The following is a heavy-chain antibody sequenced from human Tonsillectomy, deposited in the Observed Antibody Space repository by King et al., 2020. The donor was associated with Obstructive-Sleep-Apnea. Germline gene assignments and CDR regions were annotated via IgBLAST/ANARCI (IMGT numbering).Heavy chain of an antibody. D-gene: IGHD3-22*01. V-gene: IGHV3-72*01. Sequence: VQLVESGGGLVQAGGSLRLSCAASGFTFSDYYMDWVRQAPGKGLEWVGRIKNKAQSNTTQYAASVKVRVTISRDDSKNSLYLQLRFMKSDDTAVYFCARTKYYDTTGYHSDSWGRGTLVTVSS. CDR3: ARTKYYDTTGYHSDS. J-gene: IGHJ4*02. CDR1: GFTFSDYY. CDR2: IKNKAQSNTT.